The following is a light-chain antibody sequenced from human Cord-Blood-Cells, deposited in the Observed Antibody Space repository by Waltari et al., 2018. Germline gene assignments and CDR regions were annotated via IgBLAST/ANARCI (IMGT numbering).Light chain of an antibody. Sequence: QSALTQPRSVSGSPGQSVTISCPVTSSDVGSYNYVSWYQQHPGKAPNLMNYDVSKRPSGVPDRFSGSKSGNTTSLTISGIQDEDEADYYCCSYAGSYTVVFGGGTKLTVL. CDR1: SSDVGSYNY. J-gene: IGLJ2*01. CDR2: DVS. V-gene: IGLV2-11*01. CDR3: CSYAGSYTVV.